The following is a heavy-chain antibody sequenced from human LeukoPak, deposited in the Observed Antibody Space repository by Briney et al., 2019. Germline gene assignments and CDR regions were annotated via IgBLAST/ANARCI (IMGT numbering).Heavy chain of an antibody. CDR2: INPNGGIT. Sequence: ASVKVSCKASGYTFTSYYMHWVRQAPGQGLEWMGIINPNGGITSYAQKFQGRVTMTRDTSTSTVYMELSSLRSEDTAVYYCARGAYSKPPDYWGQGTLVTVSS. V-gene: IGHV1-46*01. CDR1: GYTFTSYY. CDR3: ARGAYSKPPDY. J-gene: IGHJ4*02. D-gene: IGHD4-11*01.